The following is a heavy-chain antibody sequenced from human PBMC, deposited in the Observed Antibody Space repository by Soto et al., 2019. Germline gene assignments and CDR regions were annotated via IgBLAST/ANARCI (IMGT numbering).Heavy chain of an antibody. V-gene: IGHV3-66*01. CDR1: GFTVSSNY. J-gene: IGHJ4*02. CDR3: ARDKIPDFWTGYYGEY. D-gene: IGHD3-3*01. Sequence: EVQLVESGGGLVQPGGSLRLSCAASGFTVSSNYMSWVRQAPGKGLEWVSVIYSGGSTYYADSVKGRFTISRDNSKNTLYLQMNSLRAEDTAVYYCARDKIPDFWTGYYGEYWGQGTLVTVSS. CDR2: IYSGGST.